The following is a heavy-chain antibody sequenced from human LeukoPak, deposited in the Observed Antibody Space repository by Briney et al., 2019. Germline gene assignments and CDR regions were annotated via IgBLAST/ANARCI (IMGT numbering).Heavy chain of an antibody. CDR1: GLTFTNAW. CDR3: STDQGGDMLTGR. D-gene: IGHD3-9*01. V-gene: IGHV3-15*07. J-gene: IGHJ4*02. Sequence: GGALSLSCAGCGLTFTNAWMHGVRQAPGKGGEWVGRINTKHEGWTKEYAAPVEGRFHISRNDPQKTLYLQMNRLKTEDTALYFRSTDQGGDMLTGRWGQGNLVNVSS. CDR2: INTKHEGWTK.